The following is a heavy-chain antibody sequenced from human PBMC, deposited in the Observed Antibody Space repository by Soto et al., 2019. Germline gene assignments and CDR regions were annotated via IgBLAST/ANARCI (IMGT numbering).Heavy chain of an antibody. CDR1: GFTFSSYS. CDR3: ARGDYGDYDAFAI. CDR2: ISSSSSTI. V-gene: IGHV3-48*01. J-gene: IGHJ3*02. Sequence: EVQLVDSGGGLVQPGGSLRLSCAASGFTFSSYSMNWVRQAPGKGLEWVSYISSSSSTIYYADSVKGRFTISRDNAKNSLYLQMNSLRAEDTAVYYCARGDYGDYDAFAIWGQGTMVTVSS. D-gene: IGHD4-17*01.